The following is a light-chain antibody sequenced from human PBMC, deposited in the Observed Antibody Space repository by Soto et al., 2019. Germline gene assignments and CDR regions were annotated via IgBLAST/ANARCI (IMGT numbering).Light chain of an antibody. CDR3: SSYSGTNYHYV. Sequence: QSPLTQPPSASGSFGQSVTISCSGNSSDIDGYNYVSWYQQYPGKAPKLMMYEVSERPSGVTDRYSGSKSGNTASLTVSGLQAVDEADYYCSSYSGTNYHYVFGTGTKVTVL. J-gene: IGLJ1*01. V-gene: IGLV2-8*01. CDR2: EVS. CDR1: SSDIDGYNY.